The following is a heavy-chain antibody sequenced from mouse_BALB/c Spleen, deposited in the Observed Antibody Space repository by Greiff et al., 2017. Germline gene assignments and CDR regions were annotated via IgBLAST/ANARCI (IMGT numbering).Heavy chain of an antibody. Sequence: EVMLVESGGGLVKPGGSLKLSCAASGFAFSSYDMSWVRQTPEKRLEWVAYISSGGGSTYYPDTVKGRFTISRDNAKNTLYLQMSSLKSEDTAMYYCSRPYDGSSHYAMDDWGQGTSVTVSS. V-gene: IGHV5-12-1*01. CDR1: GFAFSSYD. CDR2: ISSGGGST. D-gene: IGHD1-1*01. CDR3: SRPYDGSSHYAMDD. J-gene: IGHJ4*01.